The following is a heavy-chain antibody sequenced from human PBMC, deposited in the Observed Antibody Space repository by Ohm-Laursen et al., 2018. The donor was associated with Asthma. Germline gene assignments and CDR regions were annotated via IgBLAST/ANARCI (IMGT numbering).Heavy chain of an antibody. V-gene: IGHV3-9*01. D-gene: IGHD3-10*01. CDR2: ISWNSGSI. CDR1: GFTFDDDS. J-gene: IGHJ4*02. Sequence: SLRLSCTASGFTFDDDSMHWVRQAPGKGLEWVSGISWNSGSIKYVDSVKGRFTISRDNAKNSLYLQMNSLRPEDTALYYCVRDNYYGSGSQSGNFDSWGQGTLVTVSS. CDR3: VRDNYYGSGSQSGNFDS.